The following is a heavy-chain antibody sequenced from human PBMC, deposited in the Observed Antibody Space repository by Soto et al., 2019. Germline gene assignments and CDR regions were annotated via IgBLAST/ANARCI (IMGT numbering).Heavy chain of an antibody. V-gene: IGHV4-34*01. CDR3: ARGNYDFWSGYFGAYYYYMDV. D-gene: IGHD3-3*01. CDR2: INHSGST. Sequence: SETQSLTCAVYGGSFSGYYWSWIRQPPGKGLEWIGEINHSGSTNYNPSLKSRVTISVDTSKNQFSLKLSSVTAADTAVYYCARGNYDFWSGYFGAYYYYMDVWGKGTTVTVSS. CDR1: GGSFSGYY. J-gene: IGHJ6*03.